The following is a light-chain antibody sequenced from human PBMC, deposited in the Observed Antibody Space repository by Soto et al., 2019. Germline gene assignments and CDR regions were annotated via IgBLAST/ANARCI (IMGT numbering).Light chain of an antibody. J-gene: IGKJ1*01. V-gene: IGKV3-20*01. CDR1: QSVPNNY. CDR2: GAS. Sequence: EIVLTQSPGTLSLSPGETVALSCRASQSVPNNYLAWYQQKRDQAPRLLIYGASNRATGIPDRFNGGGSGTDFILTIIRLEPEDFAVYFCQQYGSSPQTFGQGTKVEIK. CDR3: QQYGSSPQT.